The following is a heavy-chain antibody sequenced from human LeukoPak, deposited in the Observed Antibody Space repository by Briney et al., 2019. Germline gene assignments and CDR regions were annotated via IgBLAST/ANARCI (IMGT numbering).Heavy chain of an antibody. CDR2: IYSGGST. V-gene: IGHV3-66*01. Sequence: GGSLRLSCAASGFTVSSNYMSWVRQAPGKGLEWVSVIYSGGSTYYADSVKGRFTISRDNSKNTLYPQMNSLRAEDTAVYYCARADCSSTSCYLGYYYGMDVWGQGTTVTVSS. CDR1: GFTVSSNY. J-gene: IGHJ6*02. D-gene: IGHD2-2*01. CDR3: ARADCSSTSCYLGYYYGMDV.